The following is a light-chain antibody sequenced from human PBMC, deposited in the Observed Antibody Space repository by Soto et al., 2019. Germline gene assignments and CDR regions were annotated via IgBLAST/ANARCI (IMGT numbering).Light chain of an antibody. CDR1: QSISSW. V-gene: IGKV1-5*01. CDR3: QQYNSYSWT. Sequence: DIKMTQPPSTLSASVGDRVTITCRASQSISSWLAWYQQKPGKAPKLLIYDASSLESGVPSRFSGSGSGTEFTLTISSLQPDDFATYYCQQYNSYSWTFGQGTKVDNK. CDR2: DAS. J-gene: IGKJ1*01.